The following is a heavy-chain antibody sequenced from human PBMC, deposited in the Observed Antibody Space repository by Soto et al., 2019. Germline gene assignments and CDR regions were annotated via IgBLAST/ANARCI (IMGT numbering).Heavy chain of an antibody. Sequence: GGSLRLSCAASGVTFISYSMNWVRQAPGKGLEWVSSISSSSSYIYYADSVKGRFTISRDNAKNSLYLQMNSLRAEDTAVYYCARAGNYYDSSGYCGYWGQGTLVTV. CDR2: ISSSSSYI. J-gene: IGHJ4*02. CDR3: ARAGNYYDSSGYCGY. CDR1: GVTFISYS. V-gene: IGHV3-21*01. D-gene: IGHD3-22*01.